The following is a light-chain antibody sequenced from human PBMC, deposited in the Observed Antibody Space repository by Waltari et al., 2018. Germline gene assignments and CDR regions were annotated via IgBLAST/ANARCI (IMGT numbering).Light chain of an antibody. J-gene: IGLJ2*01. V-gene: IGLV2-14*03. CDR2: DVS. Sequence: QPASVSGSPGQSITISCTGTSSDVGGYNYVSWYQQHPGKAPKLMIYDVSNRPSGVSNRFSGSKSGNTASLTISGLQAEDEADYYCSSYTSSSTLDVVFGGGTKLTVL. CDR1: SSDVGGYNY. CDR3: SSYTSSSTLDVV.